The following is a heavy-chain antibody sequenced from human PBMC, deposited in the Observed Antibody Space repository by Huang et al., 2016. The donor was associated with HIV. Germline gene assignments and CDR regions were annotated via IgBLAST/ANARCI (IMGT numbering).Heavy chain of an antibody. V-gene: IGHV4-4*07. Sequence: QVQLQESGPGLVKPSETLSLTCTVSGGSISTYYWSWIRQSAGKGLEWIGRFYTSGNTNYNPSLRSRVTMSVDTSKNQFSLSLTSVTAADTAVYYCARENEFCGSTNCHHYYYGLDVWGQGTTVTVSS. D-gene: IGHD2-2*01. CDR1: GGSISTYY. CDR3: ARENEFCGSTNCHHYYYGLDV. CDR2: FYTSGNT. J-gene: IGHJ6*02.